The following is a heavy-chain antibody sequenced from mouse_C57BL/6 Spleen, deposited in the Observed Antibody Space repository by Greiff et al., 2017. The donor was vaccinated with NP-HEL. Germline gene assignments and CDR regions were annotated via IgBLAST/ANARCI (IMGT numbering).Heavy chain of an antibody. CDR1: GFTFSSYA. CDR2: ISDGGSYT. D-gene: IGHD1-1*01. V-gene: IGHV5-4*01. J-gene: IGHJ4*01. CDR3: ARDGSSPYAMDY. Sequence: EVKLMESGGGLVRPGGSLKLSCAASGFTFSSYAMSWVRQTPEKRLEWVATISDGGSYTYYPDNVKGRFTISRDNAKNNLYLQMSHLKSEDTAMYYCARDGSSPYAMDYWGQGTSVTVSS.